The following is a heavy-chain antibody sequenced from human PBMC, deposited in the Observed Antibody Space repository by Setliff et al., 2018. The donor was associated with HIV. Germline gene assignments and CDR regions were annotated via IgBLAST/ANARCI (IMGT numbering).Heavy chain of an antibody. Sequence: PGGSLRLSCAASGFMFGVDWMSWVRQTPGKGLEWVASVTPDGGDKYYANSMRGRFTISRDNAKNSLFLQMNSLRVEDTAIYYCARLYRFNNLWSGWYVNRYLDYWGQGTLVTVSS. CDR3: ARLYRFNNLWSGWYVNRYLDY. J-gene: IGHJ4*02. V-gene: IGHV3-7*01. CDR1: GFMFGVDW. CDR2: VTPDGGDK. D-gene: IGHD6-19*01.